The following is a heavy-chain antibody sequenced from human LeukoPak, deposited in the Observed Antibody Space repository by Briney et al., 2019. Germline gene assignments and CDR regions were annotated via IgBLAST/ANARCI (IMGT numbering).Heavy chain of an antibody. D-gene: IGHD4-17*01. CDR1: GFTFSDCF. CDR2: ITSSGATT. CDR3: ARGDEGDTTVLRGGYFDY. V-gene: IGHV3-11*04. Sequence: GGSLRLSCTGSGFTFSDCFMTWIRQAPGKGLEYISFITSSGATTYYADSVKGRFTISRDNAKNSLYLQVDSLRAEDTAVYYCARGDEGDTTVLRGGYFDYWGQGTLVTVSS. J-gene: IGHJ4*02.